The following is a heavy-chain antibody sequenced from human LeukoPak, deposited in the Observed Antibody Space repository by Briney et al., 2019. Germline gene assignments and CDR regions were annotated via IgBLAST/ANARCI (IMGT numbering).Heavy chain of an antibody. J-gene: IGHJ3*02. CDR2: INPNSGGT. D-gene: IGHD6-19*01. V-gene: IGHV1-2*02. CDR3: ARDHRLVSAAFDI. Sequence: GASVKVSCKASGYTFTGYYMHWVRQAPGQGLEWMGWINPNSGGTNYAQKFQGRVTMTRDTSISTAYMELSRLRSDDTAVYYCARDHRLVSAAFDIWGQGTMVTVSS. CDR1: GYTFTGYY.